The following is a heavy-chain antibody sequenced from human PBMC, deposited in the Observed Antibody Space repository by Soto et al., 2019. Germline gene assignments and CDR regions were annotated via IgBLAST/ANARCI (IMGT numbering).Heavy chain of an antibody. D-gene: IGHD5-12*01. CDR1: GGSISSGDYY. CDR2: IYYSGST. Sequence: KPSETLSLTCTVSGGSISSGDYYWSWIRQPPGKGLEWIGYIYYSGSTYYNPSLKSRVTISVDTSKNQFSLKLSSVTAADTAVYYCARGRVDIVAATSYCMDVWGQGTTVTVSS. J-gene: IGHJ6*02. CDR3: ARGRVDIVAATSYCMDV. V-gene: IGHV4-30-4*01.